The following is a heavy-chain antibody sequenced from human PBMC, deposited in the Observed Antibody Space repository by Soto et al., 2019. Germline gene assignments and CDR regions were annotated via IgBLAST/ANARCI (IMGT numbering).Heavy chain of an antibody. V-gene: IGHV6-1*01. CDR3: ARDDSSGYYEGYNWFDP. Sequence: QTLSLTCAISGDGVSSNSAAWNWIRQSPSRGLEWLGRTYYRSKWYNDYAVSVKSRITINPDTSKNQFSLQLNSVTPEDTAVYYCARDDSSGYYEGYNWFDPWGQGTLVTVSS. CDR2: TYYRSKWYN. D-gene: IGHD3-22*01. J-gene: IGHJ5*02. CDR1: GDGVSSNSAA.